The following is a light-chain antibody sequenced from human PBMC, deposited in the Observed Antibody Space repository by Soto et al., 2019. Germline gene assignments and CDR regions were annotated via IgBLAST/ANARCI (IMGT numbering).Light chain of an antibody. J-gene: IGKJ5*01. CDR1: QSISRY. Sequence: DIQMTQYPSSLSASVGDSVTITCRASQSISRYLSWYQQKPGKAPKLLIFAASTLQSGVPSRFSGSGSETDFALTISSLQPEDFATYFCQQSYRTPLAFGPGTRLEIK. CDR3: QQSYRTPLA. V-gene: IGKV1-39*01. CDR2: AAS.